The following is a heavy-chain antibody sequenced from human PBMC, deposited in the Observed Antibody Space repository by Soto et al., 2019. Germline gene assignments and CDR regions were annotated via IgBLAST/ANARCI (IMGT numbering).Heavy chain of an antibody. V-gene: IGHV3-30*03. CDR3: TPWWAGYPFDH. CDR1: GFTFTSYG. Sequence: QVQVVESGGGVVQPGRSVRLSCAASGFTFTSYGMYWVRQAPGKGLEWVAIISYDGSEKYYADSVKGRFTISRDNFKNTVYLQMNSLKAEHTAVYYCTPWWAGYPFDHWGQGTLVTVSS. J-gene: IGHJ4*02. D-gene: IGHD3-9*01. CDR2: ISYDGSEK.